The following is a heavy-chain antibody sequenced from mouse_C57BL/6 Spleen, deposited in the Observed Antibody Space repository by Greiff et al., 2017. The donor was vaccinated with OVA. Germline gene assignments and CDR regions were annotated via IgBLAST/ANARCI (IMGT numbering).Heavy chain of an antibody. CDR3: TTWGYYGLGAY. Sequence: EVQLQQSGAELVRPGASVKLSCTASGFNIKDDYMHWVKQRPEQGLEWIGWIDPENGDTEYASKFQGKATITADTSSNTAYLQLSSLTSEDTAVYYCTTWGYYGLGAYWGQGTLVTVSA. D-gene: IGHD1-1*01. V-gene: IGHV14-4*01. CDR1: GFNIKDDY. CDR2: IDPENGDT. J-gene: IGHJ3*01.